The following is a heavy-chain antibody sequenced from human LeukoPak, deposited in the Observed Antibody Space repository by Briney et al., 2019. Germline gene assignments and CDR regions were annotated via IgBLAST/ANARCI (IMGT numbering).Heavy chain of an antibody. CDR2: ISSSGSTI. Sequence: PRGCLRLSCAAAGFTFSDYYMSWIRQAPGKGLGWVSYISSSGSTIYYAGSVKGRFTISRDNAKNSLYLQMNSLRAEDTALYYCARGRDTNFDYWGQGTLVTVSS. V-gene: IGHV3-11*01. D-gene: IGHD5-18*01. CDR1: GFTFSDYY. J-gene: IGHJ4*02. CDR3: ARGRDTNFDY.